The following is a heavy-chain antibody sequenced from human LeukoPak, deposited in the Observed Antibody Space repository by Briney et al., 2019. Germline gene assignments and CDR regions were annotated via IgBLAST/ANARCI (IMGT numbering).Heavy chain of an antibody. CDR1: GGSFSSYA. V-gene: IGHV1-2*04. D-gene: IGHD3-10*01. CDR3: ARVGYYYGAGSHFKALDS. J-gene: IGHJ4*02. Sequence: GASVKVSCKASGGSFSSYAISWVRQAPGQGLEWMGWINPDSGDTNYEQKFQDWVTMTRDTSVNTVYMELSSLKSDDTAVYYCARVGYYYGAGSHFKALDSWGQGTLVIVSS. CDR2: INPDSGDT.